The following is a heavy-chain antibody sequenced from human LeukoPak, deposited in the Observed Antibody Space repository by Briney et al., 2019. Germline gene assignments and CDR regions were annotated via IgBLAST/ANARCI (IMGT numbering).Heavy chain of an antibody. J-gene: IGHJ4*02. CDR3: ARERTTIVSGTTIGAY. CDR1: GFTFSSSW. CDR2: ITGSGDTI. V-gene: IGHV3-48*03. D-gene: IGHD2/OR15-2a*01. Sequence: PGGSLRLSCAASGFTFSSSWMIWVRQAPGKGLEWISYITGSGDTIYYADSVKGRFTISRDNAKNSLFLQMNSLTADDTAVYYCARERTTIVSGTTIGAYWGQGTLVTVSS.